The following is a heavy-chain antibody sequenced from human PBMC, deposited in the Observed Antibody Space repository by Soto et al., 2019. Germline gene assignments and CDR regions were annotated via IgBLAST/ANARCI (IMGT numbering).Heavy chain of an antibody. Sequence: PSETLSLTCTVSGGSMCSYYWGWIRQSPGKGLEWIGYIYYSGSTNYNPSLKSRVTISVDTSKNQLSLKLSSVTAADTAVYYCARSKGGYRYLFDYWGQGTLVTVSS. J-gene: IGHJ4*02. D-gene: IGHD5-18*01. CDR3: ARSKGGYRYLFDY. CDR1: GGSMCSYY. V-gene: IGHV4-59*01. CDR2: IYYSGST.